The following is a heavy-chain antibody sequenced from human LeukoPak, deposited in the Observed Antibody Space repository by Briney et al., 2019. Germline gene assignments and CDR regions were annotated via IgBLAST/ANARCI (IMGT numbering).Heavy chain of an antibody. V-gene: IGHV1-18*01. D-gene: IGHD3-22*01. Sequence: ASVKVSCKASGYTFSSYGISWVRQAPGQGREWMGWISAYNGNTNYAQKLQGRVTMTTDTSTSTAYMELTTLRSDDTAVYYCARVWYDSGNHLYFYYGLDVWGQGTTVTVSS. CDR3: ARVWYDSGNHLYFYYGLDV. CDR2: ISAYNGNT. J-gene: IGHJ6*02. CDR1: GYTFSSYG.